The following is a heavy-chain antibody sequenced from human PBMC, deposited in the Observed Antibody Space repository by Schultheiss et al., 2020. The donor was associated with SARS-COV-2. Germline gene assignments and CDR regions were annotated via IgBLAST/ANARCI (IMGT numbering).Heavy chain of an antibody. CDR3: ARSWFGDMS. CDR2: IYYSGST. D-gene: IGHD3-10*01. Sequence: SQTLSLTCTVSGGSISSYYWSWIRQPPGKGLEWIGSIYYSGSTNYNPSLKSRVTISVDTSKNQFSLKLSSVTAADTAVYYCARSWFGDMSWGQGTLVTVSS. CDR1: GGSISSYY. J-gene: IGHJ4*02. V-gene: IGHV4-59*12.